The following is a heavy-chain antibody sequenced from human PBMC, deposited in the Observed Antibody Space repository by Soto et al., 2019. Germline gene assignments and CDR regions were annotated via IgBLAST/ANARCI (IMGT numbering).Heavy chain of an antibody. D-gene: IGHD2-15*01. CDR3: ARDIAFDIDY. V-gene: IGHV1-18*01. J-gene: IGHJ4*02. CDR2: IYSKAGKM. Sequence: QVHLLQSGAEVQKPGASVKVSCKTSGYTFNDFGITWVRQAPGLGLEWLGWIYSKAGKMNFSPKFQNRVIMTTDTSTSTAFIELTCLTFDDSAIYFCARDIAFDIDYWGQGTLVTVS. CDR1: GYTFNDFG.